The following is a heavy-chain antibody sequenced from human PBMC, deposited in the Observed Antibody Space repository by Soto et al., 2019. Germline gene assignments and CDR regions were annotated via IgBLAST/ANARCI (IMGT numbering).Heavy chain of an antibody. CDR2: ISSNGGST. CDR1: GFTFSSYA. CDR3: AREERSSGWLTDSMGFDY. Sequence: GGSLRLSCAASGFTFSSYAMHCVRQAPGKGLEYVSAISSNGGSTYYANSVKSRFTISRDNSKNTLYLQMGSLRAEDMAVYYCAREERSSGWLTDSMGFDYWGQGTLVTVSS. J-gene: IGHJ4*02. D-gene: IGHD6-19*01. V-gene: IGHV3-64*01.